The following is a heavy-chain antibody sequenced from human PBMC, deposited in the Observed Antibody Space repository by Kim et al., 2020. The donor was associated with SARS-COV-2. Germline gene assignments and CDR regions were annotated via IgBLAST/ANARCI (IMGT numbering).Heavy chain of an antibody. Sequence: EKYYVDSVKGRFTISRDNAKNSLYLQMNSLRAEDTAVYYCARGKGVSREWGQGTLVTVSS. J-gene: IGHJ4*02. CDR2: EK. V-gene: IGHV3-7*01. CDR3: ARGKGVSRE. D-gene: IGHD6-13*01.